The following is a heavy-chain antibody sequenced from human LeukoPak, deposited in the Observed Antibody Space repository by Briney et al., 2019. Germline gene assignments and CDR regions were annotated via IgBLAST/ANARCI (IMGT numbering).Heavy chain of an antibody. CDR2: IYYSGST. CDR1: GGSISSSSYY. CDR3: ARDNLELLGAPSYGMDV. J-gene: IGHJ6*02. D-gene: IGHD1-7*01. V-gene: IGHV4-39*07. Sequence: PSETLSLTCTVSGGSISSSSYYWGWIRQPPGKGLEWIGSIYYSGSTYYNPSLKSRVTISVDTSKNQFSLKLSSVTAADTAVYYCARDNLELLGAPSYGMDVWGQGTTVTVSS.